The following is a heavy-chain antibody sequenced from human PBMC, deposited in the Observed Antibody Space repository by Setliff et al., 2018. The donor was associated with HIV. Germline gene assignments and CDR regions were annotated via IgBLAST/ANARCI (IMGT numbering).Heavy chain of an antibody. CDR3: ARDARWLQFPYFDY. CDR1: GGSITSGNYF. CDR2: IYTDGST. Sequence: SETLSLTCTVSGGSITSGNYFWTWIRQPAGKGLEWIGHIYTDGSTNYNPSFRSRATISVDSSKNRFSLKLSSVTAADTAVYYCARDARWLQFPYFDYWGQGTLVTVSS. J-gene: IGHJ4*01. D-gene: IGHD5-12*01. V-gene: IGHV4-61*09.